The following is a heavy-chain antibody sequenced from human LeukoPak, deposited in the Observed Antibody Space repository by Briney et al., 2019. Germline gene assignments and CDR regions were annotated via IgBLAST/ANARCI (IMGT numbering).Heavy chain of an antibody. CDR2: IRYDAYNN. V-gene: IGHV3-30*02. CDR3: AKARGNRFYDSSGIRQGYFDY. CDR1: GFTFSSYG. Sequence: GGSLRLSCAASGFTFSSYGVHWVRQAPGKGLEWVAFIRYDAYNNYHADAVKGRFTISRDNSKNTLYLQMNSLRAEDTAVYYCAKARGNRFYDSSGIRQGYFDYWGQGTLVTVSS. J-gene: IGHJ4*02. D-gene: IGHD3-22*01.